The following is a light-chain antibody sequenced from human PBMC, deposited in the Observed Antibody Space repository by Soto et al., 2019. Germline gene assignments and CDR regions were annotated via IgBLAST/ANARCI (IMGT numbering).Light chain of an antibody. J-gene: IGKJ1*01. CDR3: QQYQNLWT. CDR2: DSS. CDR1: QNVDKF. V-gene: IGKV3-15*01. Sequence: ELEFTQSPANLSLSPGETATLSCRASQNVDKFLAWYQQRPGQPPRLLIFDSSTRATGVPARFSGSGSGTEFTLTISGLQSEDFALYYCQQYQNLWTFGQGTKVDI.